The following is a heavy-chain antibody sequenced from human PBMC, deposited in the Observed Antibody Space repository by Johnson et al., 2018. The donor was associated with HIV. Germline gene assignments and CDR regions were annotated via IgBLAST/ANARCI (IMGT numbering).Heavy chain of an antibody. CDR1: GFIFSNYA. D-gene: IGHD2-21*01. CDR3: TRGRHSWDAFDV. Sequence: VQLVESGGGVVQPGRSLRLSCAASGFIFSNYALHWVRQAPGKGLEWVAVISYDGSNKFYADSVKGRFTISSDNAKNTLYLQMNSLRAEAKALYYCTRGRHSWDAFDVWGQGTMVTVSS. J-gene: IGHJ3*01. V-gene: IGHV3-30*04. CDR2: ISYDGSNK.